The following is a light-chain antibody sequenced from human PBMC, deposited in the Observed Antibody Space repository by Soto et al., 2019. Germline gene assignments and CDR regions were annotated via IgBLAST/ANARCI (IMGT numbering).Light chain of an antibody. CDR1: QSISSH. CDR3: QQSYSTPIS. J-gene: IGKJ5*01. CDR2: TAS. Sequence: DIRITQSPYSLSASFGDTFTIAFRASQSISSHLNWYQQKPGKAPNLLMYTASNLQSGVPSRFSGSGSGTDFTLTISSLQPEDFATYYCQQSYSTPISFGQGTRLEIK. V-gene: IGKV1-39*01.